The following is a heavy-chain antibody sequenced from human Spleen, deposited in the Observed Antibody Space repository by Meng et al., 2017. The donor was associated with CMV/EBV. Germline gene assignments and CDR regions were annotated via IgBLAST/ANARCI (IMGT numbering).Heavy chain of an antibody. V-gene: IGHV4-61*01. CDR2: IYYSGST. CDR1: GGSVSSGSYY. Sequence: SETLSLTCTVSGGSVSSGSYYRSWIRQPPGKGLEWIGYIYYSGSTNYNPSLKSRVTISVDTSKNQFSLKLSSVTAADTAVYYCARDGSLLGKVNSLYGMDVWGQGTTVTVSS. CDR3: ARDGSLLGKVNSLYGMDV. D-gene: IGHD4-23*01. J-gene: IGHJ6*02.